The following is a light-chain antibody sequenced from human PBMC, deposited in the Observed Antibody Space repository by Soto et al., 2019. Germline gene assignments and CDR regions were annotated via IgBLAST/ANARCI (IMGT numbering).Light chain of an antibody. CDR1: ESVSSNY. CDR3: QRYGSSPLT. V-gene: IGKV3-20*01. J-gene: IGKJ4*01. CDR2: DAS. Sequence: EMVLTQSPGTLSLSPGERATLSCRASESVSSNYLAWYQQKPGRAPRLLIYDASGRATGIPDRFSGSGSGTDFTLTISRLEPEDFAVYYCQRYGSSPLTFGGGTKVDIK.